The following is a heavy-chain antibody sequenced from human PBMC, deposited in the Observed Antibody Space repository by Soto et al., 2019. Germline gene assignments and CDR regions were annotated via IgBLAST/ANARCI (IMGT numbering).Heavy chain of an antibody. D-gene: IGHD2-15*01. CDR3: ALGYCSGGSCYSVAQFDY. V-gene: IGHV4-34*01. CDR2: INHSGST. Sequence: SETLSVTCAVYGGFFSGYYWSWIRQPPGKGLEWIGEINHSGSTNYNPSLKSRVTISVDTSKNQFSLKLSSVTAADTAVYYCALGYCSGGSCYSVAQFDYWGQGTLVTVSS. J-gene: IGHJ4*02. CDR1: GGFFSGYY.